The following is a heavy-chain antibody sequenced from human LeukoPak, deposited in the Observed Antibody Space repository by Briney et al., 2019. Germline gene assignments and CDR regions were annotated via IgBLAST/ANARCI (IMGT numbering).Heavy chain of an antibody. Sequence: SETVSLTCTGAVGSISSYYWSWTRQPAGKGPDWIGRIHGSGHSGSTNYNPSLQSRVTMSVDTSTNHFSLRLSSMTAADTAIYHCARGRGGSSSGFDYWGQGTLVTVSS. CDR1: VGSISSYY. CDR3: ARGRGGSSSGFDY. J-gene: IGHJ4*02. V-gene: IGHV4-4*07. CDR2: IHGSGHSGST. D-gene: IGHD6-6*01.